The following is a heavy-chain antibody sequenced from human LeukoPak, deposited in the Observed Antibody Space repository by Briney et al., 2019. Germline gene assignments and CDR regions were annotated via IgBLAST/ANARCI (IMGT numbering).Heavy chain of an antibody. CDR3: VGGGDAFSTFF. Sequence: GGSLRLSCAASGFTFTDYWMHWARQTPGKGLVWVSRITIDGTDTSYADSVKGRFTISRDNAQNTVYLQMNSLRAEDTAIYYCVGGGDAFSTFFWGQGILVTVSS. J-gene: IGHJ4*02. CDR2: ITIDGTDT. D-gene: IGHD2-21*01. CDR1: GFTFTDYW. V-gene: IGHV3-74*01.